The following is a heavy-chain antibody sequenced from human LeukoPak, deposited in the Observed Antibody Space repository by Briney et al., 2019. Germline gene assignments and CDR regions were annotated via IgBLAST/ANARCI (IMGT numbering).Heavy chain of an antibody. Sequence: SETLSLTCAVYGDSFSGYYWSWIRQPPGKGLEWIAEINHRGSTHYNPSLKSRVNISVDTSKNQFSLKLSSVTAADTAVYYCARGVEEWLRFGFENNWFDPWGQGTLVTVSS. D-gene: IGHD5-12*01. V-gene: IGHV4-34*01. J-gene: IGHJ5*02. CDR2: INHRGST. CDR1: GDSFSGYY. CDR3: ARGVEEWLRFGFENNWFDP.